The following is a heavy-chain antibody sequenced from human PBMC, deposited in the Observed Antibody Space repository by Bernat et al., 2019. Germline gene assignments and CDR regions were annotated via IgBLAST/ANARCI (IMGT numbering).Heavy chain of an antibody. D-gene: IGHD3-10*01. J-gene: IGHJ4*02. V-gene: IGHV4-59*01. CDR3: ARLSRYGSGTYYADY. CDR2: IYYSGSA. Sequence: QVQLQESGPGLAKPSETLSLTCSVSGGSISSYYWSWIRQSPGRGLEWIGYIYYSGSANYNPSLKSRGTISVDTSKNQFSLKLSSVTTADTAVYYCARLSRYGSGTYYADYWGQGTLVTVSS. CDR1: GGSISSYY.